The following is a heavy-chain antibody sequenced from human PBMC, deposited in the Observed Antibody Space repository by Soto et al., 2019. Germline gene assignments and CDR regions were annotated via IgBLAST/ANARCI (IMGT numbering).Heavy chain of an antibody. Sequence: KPSETLSLTCTVSGGSISSGDYYWSWIRQPPGKGLEWIGYIYYSGSTYYNPSLKSRVTISVDTSKNQFSLKLSSVTAADTAVYYCARVRVTTNYYYGMDVWGQGTTVTVS. D-gene: IGHD4-4*01. V-gene: IGHV4-30-4*01. CDR1: GGSISSGDYY. CDR2: IYYSGST. J-gene: IGHJ6*02. CDR3: ARVRVTTNYYYGMDV.